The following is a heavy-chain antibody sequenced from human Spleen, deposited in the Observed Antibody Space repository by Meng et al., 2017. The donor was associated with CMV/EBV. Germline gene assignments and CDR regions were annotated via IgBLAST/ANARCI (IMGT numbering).Heavy chain of an antibody. Sequence: GGSLRLSCAASGFTFSSYAMHWVRQAPGKGLEWVAVISYDGSNKYYADSVKGRFTISRDNSENTLYLQMNSLRAEDTAVYYCARDYSSTSHYSYYGMDVWGQGTTVTVSS. CDR1: GFTFSSYA. CDR3: ARDYSSTSHYSYYGMDV. V-gene: IGHV3-30*14. J-gene: IGHJ6*02. D-gene: IGHD6-13*01. CDR2: ISYDGSNK.